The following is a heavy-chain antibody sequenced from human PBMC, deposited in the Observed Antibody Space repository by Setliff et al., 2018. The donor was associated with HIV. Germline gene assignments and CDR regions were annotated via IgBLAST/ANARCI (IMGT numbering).Heavy chain of an antibody. V-gene: IGHV4-34*01. CDR3: AKAAPGSIPGFPEYFHH. CDR1: GGSFSGYY. Sequence: SETLSLTCAVYGGSFSGYYWSWVRQSPGKGLEWIGEIYHSGSTNYNPSLKSRVTIWLDTSKSQVFLNLTSVTAADSAVYFCAKAAPGSIPGFPEYFHHWGQGTLVTVSS. D-gene: IGHD2-15*01. CDR2: IYHSGST. J-gene: IGHJ1*01.